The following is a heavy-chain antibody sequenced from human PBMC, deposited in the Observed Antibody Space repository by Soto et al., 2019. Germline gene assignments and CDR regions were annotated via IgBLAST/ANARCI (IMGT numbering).Heavy chain of an antibody. Sequence: PGGSLRLSCAASGFTFSTYDMHWVRQVPGKGLEWVSAIGSANDPYYLGSVKGRFSISRENAKNSLYLQMNSLTTGDTAVYYCARAYLGRLPRRADYYYALDVWGQGTTVTVSS. V-gene: IGHV3-13*05. D-gene: IGHD1-26*01. J-gene: IGHJ6*02. CDR1: GFTFSTYD. CDR2: IGSANDP. CDR3: ARAYLGRLPRRADYYYALDV.